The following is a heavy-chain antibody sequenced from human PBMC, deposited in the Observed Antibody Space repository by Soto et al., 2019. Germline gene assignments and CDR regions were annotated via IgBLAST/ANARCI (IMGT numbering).Heavy chain of an antibody. J-gene: IGHJ3*01. CDR1: GFTFSSSE. V-gene: IGHV3-48*03. D-gene: IGHD1-26*01. CDR3: ARRARR. CDR2: IHPSGQPI. Sequence: EVQLVESGGGLVQPGVSMRLSCAVSGFTFSSSEMYWVRQAPGKGLEWISYIHPSGQPIFYADSVKVRFTISRDNANNSLFLQMTSLRAEDTAVYYCARRARRWGQGTMVTVSS.